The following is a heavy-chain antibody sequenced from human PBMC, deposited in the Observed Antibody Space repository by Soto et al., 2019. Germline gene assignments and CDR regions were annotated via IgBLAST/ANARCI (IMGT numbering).Heavy chain of an antibody. CDR1: GYIFSNYY. Sequence: QVQLVQSGAEVKKPGASVKVSCKASGYIFSNYYIHWVRQAPGQGLEWMAIIDPLPTSGSTNYAQECQGTVTVTRGTSTSTVYMELSSLRSEDTAIYYCARDLAAADYSGQGTLVTVSS. J-gene: IGHJ4*02. V-gene: IGHV1-46*01. CDR3: ARDLAAADY. CDR2: IDPLPTSGST. D-gene: IGHD6-13*01.